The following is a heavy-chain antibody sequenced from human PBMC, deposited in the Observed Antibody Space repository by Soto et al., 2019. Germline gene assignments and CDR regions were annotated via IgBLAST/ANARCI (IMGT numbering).Heavy chain of an antibody. Sequence: PSETLSLTCAVSSGSISSSNWWSWVRQPPGKGLEWIGEIYHSGSTNYNPSLKSRVTISVDKSKNQFSLKLSSVTAADTAVYYCARIVTANGDAFDIWGQGTMVTVS. V-gene: IGHV4-4*02. D-gene: IGHD2-21*02. CDR1: SGSISSSNW. CDR2: IYHSGST. J-gene: IGHJ3*02. CDR3: ARIVTANGDAFDI.